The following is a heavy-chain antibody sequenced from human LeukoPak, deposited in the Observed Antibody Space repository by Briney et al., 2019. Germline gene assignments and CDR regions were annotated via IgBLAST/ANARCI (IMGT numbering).Heavy chain of an antibody. V-gene: IGHV4-59*01. CDR1: GGSISSYY. D-gene: IGHD6-13*01. Sequence: NPSQTLSLTCTVSGGSISSYYWSWIRQPPGKGLEWIGYIYYSGSTNYNPSLKSRVTISVDTSKNQFSLKLSSVTAADTAVYYCARDSSWGRIAAAGDDYYYGMDVWGQGTTVTVSS. J-gene: IGHJ6*02. CDR3: ARDSSWGRIAAAGDDYYYGMDV. CDR2: IYYSGST.